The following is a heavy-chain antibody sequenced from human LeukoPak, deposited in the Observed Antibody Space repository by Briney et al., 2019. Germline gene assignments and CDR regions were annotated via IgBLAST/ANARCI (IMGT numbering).Heavy chain of an antibody. CDR2: INPSGGST. Sequence: ASVKVSCKASGYTFTSYYMHCVRQAPGQGLEWMGIINPSGGSTSYAQKFQGRVTMTRDTSTSTVYMELSSLRSEDTAVYYCARDQKDIAAAGIYYGMDVWGQGTTVTVSS. CDR1: GYTFTSYY. D-gene: IGHD6-13*01. CDR3: ARDQKDIAAAGIYYGMDV. J-gene: IGHJ6*02. V-gene: IGHV1-46*01.